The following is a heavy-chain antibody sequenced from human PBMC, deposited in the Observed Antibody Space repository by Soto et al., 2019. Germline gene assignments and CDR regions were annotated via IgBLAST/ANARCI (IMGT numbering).Heavy chain of an antibody. CDR2: INPNSGGT. D-gene: IGHD3-3*01. Sequence: ASVKVSCKASGYTFTGYYMHWVRQAPGQGLEWMGWINPNSGGTNYAQKFQGWVTMTRDTSISTAYMELSRLRSDDTAVYYCARVDGRFLEWRNHTGYYGMDVWGQGTTVTVSS. V-gene: IGHV1-2*04. CDR3: ARVDGRFLEWRNHTGYYGMDV. CDR1: GYTFTGYY. J-gene: IGHJ6*02.